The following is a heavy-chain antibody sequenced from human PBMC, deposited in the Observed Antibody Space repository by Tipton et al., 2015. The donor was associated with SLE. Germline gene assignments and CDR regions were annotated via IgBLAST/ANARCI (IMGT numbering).Heavy chain of an antibody. J-gene: IGHJ4*02. CDR3: ARRHYSGPFDS. CDR1: GDSISNHY. Sequence: TLSLTCTVSGDSISNHYWSWIRQPPGKGLEWIGYIYYSGITNYNPSLKSRVTISVDTSNNQFSLKLTSVTAADTAVYYCARRHYSGPFDSWGQGTLVTVSS. CDR2: IYYSGIT. V-gene: IGHV4-59*11. D-gene: IGHD5-12*01.